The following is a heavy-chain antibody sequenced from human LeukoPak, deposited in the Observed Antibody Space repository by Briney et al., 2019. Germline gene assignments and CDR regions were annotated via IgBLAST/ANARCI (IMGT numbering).Heavy chain of an antibody. CDR3: ARWTRYCSSTSCYPSWFDP. J-gene: IGHJ5*02. CDR1: GGSISSGGYY. V-gene: IGHV4-31*03. D-gene: IGHD2-2*01. Sequence: PSETLSLTCTVSGGSISSGGYYWSWIRQHPGKGLEWIGYIYYSGSTYYNPSLKSRVTISADTSKNQFSLKLSSVTAADTAVYYCARWTRYCSSTSCYPSWFDPWGQGTLVTVSS. CDR2: IYYSGST.